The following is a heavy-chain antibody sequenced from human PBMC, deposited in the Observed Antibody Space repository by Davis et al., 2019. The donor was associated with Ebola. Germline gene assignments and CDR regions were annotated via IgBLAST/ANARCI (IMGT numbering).Heavy chain of an antibody. Sequence: SETLSLTCTVSGGSFSSGNYYWSWIRQPAGKGLEWIGHIYTSGNTKYNPSLKSRVTMSVDTSKNQFSLRLSSVTASDTAVYYCASKRYYGSGTYYNVDNWGQGALVTVSS. CDR1: GGSFSSGNYY. D-gene: IGHD3-10*01. V-gene: IGHV4-61*09. CDR2: IYTSGNT. J-gene: IGHJ4*02. CDR3: ASKRYYGSGTYYNVDN.